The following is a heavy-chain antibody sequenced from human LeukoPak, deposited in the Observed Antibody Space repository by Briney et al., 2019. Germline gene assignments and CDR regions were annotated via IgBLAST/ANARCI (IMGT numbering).Heavy chain of an antibody. J-gene: IGHJ5*02. CDR1: GGSISSYY. CDR3: ARLRHFDWLPDHNWFDP. V-gene: IGHV4-59*01. CDR2: IYYSGST. Sequence: SETLSLTCTVSGGSISSYYWSWIRQPPGKGLEWIGYIYYSGSTNYNPSLKSRVTISVDTSKNQFSLKLSSVTAADTAVYYCARLRHFDWLPDHNWFDPWGQGTLVTVSS. D-gene: IGHD3-9*01.